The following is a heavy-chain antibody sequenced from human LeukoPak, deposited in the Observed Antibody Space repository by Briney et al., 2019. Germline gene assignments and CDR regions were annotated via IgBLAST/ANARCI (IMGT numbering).Heavy chain of an antibody. CDR3: AKETLGYGGGGSCQGLNY. Sequence: PGRSLRLSCSASGFTFTIYGMYWVRPPPGKGLEWVAMILYDESNKYHTDSVKGRFTISSDNSKNTLYLQMNSRSAQDTVILYCAKETLGYGGGGSCQGLNYWGQGTLVTVSS. CDR2: ILYDESNK. CDR1: GFTFTIYG. V-gene: IGHV3-30*18. D-gene: IGHD2-15*01. J-gene: IGHJ4*02.